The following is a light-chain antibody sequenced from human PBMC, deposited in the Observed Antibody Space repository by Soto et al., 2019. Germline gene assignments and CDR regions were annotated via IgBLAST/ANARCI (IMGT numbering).Light chain of an antibody. Sequence: IVMPQSPATLSVSPGERATLSCRASQSVSNKLAWYQHKPGQAPRVLIYDTSTRAAGIPARFSGSGSGTDFTLTTSSLQSEDIATYYCQQTNSFPRTFGQGTKVDIK. CDR1: QSVSNK. CDR2: DTS. V-gene: IGKV3-15*01. J-gene: IGKJ1*01. CDR3: QQTNSFPRT.